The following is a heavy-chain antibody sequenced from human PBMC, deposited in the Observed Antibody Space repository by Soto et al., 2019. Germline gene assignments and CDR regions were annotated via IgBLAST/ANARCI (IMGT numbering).Heavy chain of an antibody. CDR1: GYTFTGNY. D-gene: IGHD2-21*02. CDR3: LRGGGVDVVTPTRVVFDY. J-gene: IGHJ4*02. V-gene: IGHV1-2*02. Sequence: QVQLVQSGAEVKKPGASVKVSCKASGYTFTGNYIHWVRQAPGQGPEWMEWINARSGGTDYAQKFQFQVTITRDTSIITAYMDLSRLTSDDTAMYYCLRGGGVDVVTPTRVVFDYWGQGPLLTVSS. CDR2: INARSGGT.